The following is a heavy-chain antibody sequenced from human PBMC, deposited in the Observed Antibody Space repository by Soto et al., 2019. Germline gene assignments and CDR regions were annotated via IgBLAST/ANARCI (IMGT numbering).Heavy chain of an antibody. CDR3: ARVHALRTTYYYYYYGMDV. V-gene: IGHV1-69*01. CDR2: IIPIFGTA. D-gene: IGHD1-26*01. Sequence: QVQLVQSGAEVKKPGSSVKVSCKASGGTFSSYAISWVRQAPGQGLEWMGGIIPIFGTANYAQKFQGRVTINADESTSTAYMELSSLRSEDTAVYYCARVHALRTTYYYYYYGMDVWGQGTTVTVSS. J-gene: IGHJ6*02. CDR1: GGTFSSYA.